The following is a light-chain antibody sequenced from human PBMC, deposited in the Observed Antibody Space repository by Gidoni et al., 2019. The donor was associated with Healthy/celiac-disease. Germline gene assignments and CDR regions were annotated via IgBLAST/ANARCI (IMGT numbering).Light chain of an antibody. J-gene: IGKJ2*01. Sequence: EIVLTQSPATLSLSPGERATLSCRASQSVSSYLAWYQQKPGQAPRLLIYDASNRATGIPARFSGSGSGTDFTLTISSLEPEDFAVYYCQQRSNWPPYTFGQXTKLEI. CDR2: DAS. CDR3: QQRSNWPPYT. CDR1: QSVSSY. V-gene: IGKV3-11*01.